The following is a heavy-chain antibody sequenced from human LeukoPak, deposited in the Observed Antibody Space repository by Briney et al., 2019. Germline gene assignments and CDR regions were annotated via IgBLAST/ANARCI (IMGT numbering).Heavy chain of an antibody. D-gene: IGHD3-10*01. CDR2: IYYSGST. Sequence: PSESLSLTCSVSDGPVGIGSYYWSWIRQPPGKGLECIGYIYYSGSTNYNPSLKSRVTISVDTSKNQFSLKLSSVTAADTAVYYCARAFGYYGLDWGQGTLVTVSS. J-gene: IGHJ4*02. CDR3: ARAFGYYGLD. CDR1: DGPVGIGSYY. V-gene: IGHV4-61*01.